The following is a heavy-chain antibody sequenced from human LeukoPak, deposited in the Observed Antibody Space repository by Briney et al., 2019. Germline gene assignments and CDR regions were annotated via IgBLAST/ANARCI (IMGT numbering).Heavy chain of an antibody. D-gene: IGHD3-3*01. CDR1: GYSISSGYY. V-gene: IGHV4-38-2*01. J-gene: IGHJ2*01. CDR2: MFHSGDN. Sequence: SETLSLTCAVSGYSISSGYYWGWIRQPPGKGLEWIGNMFHSGDNSYNPSLMSRVTTSVDTSKNQLSLRLTSVTAADTAVYYCARKGSLFWSGYRNYWYFDLWGRGTLVTVSS. CDR3: ARKGSLFWSGYRNYWYFDL.